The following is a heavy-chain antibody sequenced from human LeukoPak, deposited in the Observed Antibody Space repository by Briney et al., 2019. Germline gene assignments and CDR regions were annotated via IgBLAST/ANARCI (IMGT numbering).Heavy chain of an antibody. V-gene: IGHV4-4*07. CDR2: IYSSGST. CDR1: GDSISNYY. Sequence: SETLSLTCTVSGDSISNYYWSWIRQPAGKGLEWIGRIYSSGSTNYNPSLKSRVTMSVDTSKNQFSLKLSSVTAADTAVYYCARVSLVRGAPDYYFDYWGQGTLVTVSS. D-gene: IGHD3-10*01. J-gene: IGHJ4*02. CDR3: ARVSLVRGAPDYYFDY.